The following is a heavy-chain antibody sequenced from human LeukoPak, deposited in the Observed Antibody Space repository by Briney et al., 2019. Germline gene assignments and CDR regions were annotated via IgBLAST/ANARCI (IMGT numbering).Heavy chain of an antibody. CDR2: IYYSGST. CDR1: GGSISSGDYY. CDR3: ARDLTTIVGAST. J-gene: IGHJ5*02. Sequence: SETLSLTCTVSGGSISSGDYYWSWIRQPPGKGLEWIGYIYYSGSTYYNPSLKSRVTISVDTSKNQFSLKLSSVTAADTAVYYCARDLTTIVGASTWGQRTLVTVSS. D-gene: IGHD1-26*01. V-gene: IGHV4-30-4*08.